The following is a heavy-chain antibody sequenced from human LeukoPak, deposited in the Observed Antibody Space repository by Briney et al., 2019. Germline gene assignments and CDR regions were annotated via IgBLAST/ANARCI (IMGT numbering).Heavy chain of an antibody. CDR2: IYYSGST. CDR1: GGSISSSSYY. D-gene: IGHD3-10*01. CDR3: ARSAHSGSLFDY. V-gene: IGHV4-39*07. J-gene: IGHJ4*02. Sequence: PSETLSLTCTVSGGSISSSSYYWGWVRQPPGKGLEWIGSIYYSGSTYYNPSLKSRVTISVDTSKNQFSLRLSSVTAADTAVYYCARSAHSGSLFDYWGQGTLVTVSS.